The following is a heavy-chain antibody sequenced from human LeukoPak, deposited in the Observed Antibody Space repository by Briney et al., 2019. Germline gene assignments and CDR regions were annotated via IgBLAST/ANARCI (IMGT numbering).Heavy chain of an antibody. V-gene: IGHV5-51*01. CDR3: ATNHDYGDFPFDY. J-gene: IGHJ4*02. CDR1: GYTFTNYW. CDR2: VYPDDSDP. Sequence: GESLKISCTGSGYTFTNYWIAWVRQMPGKGLEWMGIVYPDDSDPRYSPSFQSQVTLSADKSISTAYLEWSSLKASDTAMYYCATNHDYGDFPFDYWGQGTLVTVSP. D-gene: IGHD4-17*01.